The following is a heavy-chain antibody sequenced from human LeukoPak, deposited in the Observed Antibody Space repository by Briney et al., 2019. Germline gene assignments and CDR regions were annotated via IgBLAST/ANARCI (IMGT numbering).Heavy chain of an antibody. J-gene: IGHJ4*02. CDR1: GYTFTGYY. D-gene: IGHD3-10*01. CDR3: AGPFGERSDSYYLDY. V-gene: IGHV1-2*02. Sequence: ASVKVSCKASGYTFTGYYLHWVRQAPGQGLEWMGWINPNTDGTFYSDKFLGRIIMTGDTSISTAYMELSRLTSDDTAVYYCAGPFGERSDSYYLDYWGQGTLVTVSS. CDR2: INPNTDGT.